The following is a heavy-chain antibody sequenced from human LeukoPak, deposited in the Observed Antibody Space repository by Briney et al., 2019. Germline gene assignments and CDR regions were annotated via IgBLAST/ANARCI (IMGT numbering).Heavy chain of an antibody. Sequence: PGGSLRLSCAASGFTFSSYAMSWVRQATGKGLEWVSAISGSGGSTYYADSVKGRFTISRDNSKNSLYLQMNSLRAEDTAVYYCASSLVGANAFDIWGQGTMVTVSS. V-gene: IGHV3-23*01. CDR1: GFTFSSYA. D-gene: IGHD1-26*01. CDR3: ASSLVGANAFDI. J-gene: IGHJ3*02. CDR2: ISGSGGST.